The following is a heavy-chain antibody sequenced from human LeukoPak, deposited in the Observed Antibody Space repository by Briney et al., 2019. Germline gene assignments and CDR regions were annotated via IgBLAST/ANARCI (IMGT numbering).Heavy chain of an antibody. CDR3: ARDVPDSGNYYPDAFDI. CDR2: IWYDESHK. D-gene: IGHD3-10*01. Sequence: GRSLRLSCAGSGFTFSHYGMHWVRQAPGKGLEWVAVIWYDESHKYYADSVKGRFTISRDNSKNTLDLQMNSLRAEDTAVYYCARDVPDSGNYYPDAFDIRGQGTTVTVSS. J-gene: IGHJ3*02. CDR1: GFTFSHYG. V-gene: IGHV3-33*01.